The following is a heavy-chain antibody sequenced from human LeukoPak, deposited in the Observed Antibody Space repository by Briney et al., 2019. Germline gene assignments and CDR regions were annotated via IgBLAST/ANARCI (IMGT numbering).Heavy chain of an antibody. V-gene: IGHV4-61*02. CDR2: IFTRGST. Sequence: SETLSLTCTVSGGSISSGSYFWTWIRQPAGKGLEWIGRIFTRGSTNYNPSLGSRVTISLDTSKNQFSLKLSSVTAADTAVYYCARGRNIAAAEGKTVYYYYMDVWGKGTTVTISS. CDR3: ARGRNIAAAEGKTVYYYYMDV. D-gene: IGHD6-13*01. J-gene: IGHJ6*03. CDR1: GGSISSGSYF.